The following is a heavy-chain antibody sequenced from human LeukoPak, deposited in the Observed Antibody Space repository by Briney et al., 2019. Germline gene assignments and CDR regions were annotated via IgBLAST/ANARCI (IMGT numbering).Heavy chain of an antibody. D-gene: IGHD3-10*01. V-gene: IGHV3-7*01. CDR1: GFTFSSYW. CDR3: ARVPLNYYGSGSYYWSDGY. Sequence: GGSLRLSCAASGFTFSSYWMSWVRQAPGKGLEWVANIKQDGSEKYYVDSVRGRFTISRDNAKNSLYLQMNSLRAEDTAVYYCARVPLNYYGSGSYYWSDGYWGQGTLVTVSS. J-gene: IGHJ4*02. CDR2: IKQDGSEK.